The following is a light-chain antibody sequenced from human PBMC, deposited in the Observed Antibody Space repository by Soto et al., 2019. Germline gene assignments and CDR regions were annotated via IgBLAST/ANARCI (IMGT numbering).Light chain of an antibody. CDR1: QSISRY. Sequence: DIPMTQSPSSLSASVGDRVTIHCRASQSISRYLNWYQQKPGKAPKFLIYAASILQSGDPSRFSGSGTGTEFTLTISNLQPEDFGIYYCQQSYALVRTFGGGTKVDIK. CDR2: AAS. CDR3: QQSYALVRT. J-gene: IGKJ4*01. V-gene: IGKV1-39*01.